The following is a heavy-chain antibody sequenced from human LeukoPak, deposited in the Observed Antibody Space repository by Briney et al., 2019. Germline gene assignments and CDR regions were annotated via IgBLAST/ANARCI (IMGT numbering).Heavy chain of an antibody. CDR2: ISSNGGST. Sequence: PGGSLRLSCSASGFTFSSYAMHWVRQAPGKGLEYVSAISSNGGSTYYADSVKGRFTISRDNSKNTLYIQMSSLRAEDTAVYYCVKDNHTPEVYYDILTGSLYFGYWGQGTLVTVSS. CDR1: GFTFSSYA. D-gene: IGHD3-9*01. CDR3: VKDNHTPEVYYDILTGSLYFGY. J-gene: IGHJ4*02. V-gene: IGHV3-64*05.